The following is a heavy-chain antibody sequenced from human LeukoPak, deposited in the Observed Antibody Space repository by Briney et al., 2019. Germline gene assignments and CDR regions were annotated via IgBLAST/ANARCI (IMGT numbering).Heavy chain of an antibody. J-gene: IGHJ4*02. D-gene: IGHD1-26*01. V-gene: IGHV3-23*01. CDR2: ISGSGGST. CDR1: GFTFSSYA. CDR3: HLVGATYYFDY. Sequence: GGSLRLSCAASGFTFSSYAMSWVRQAPGKGLEWVSAISGSGGSTYYADSVKGRFTISRDNSKNTLYLQMNSLRAGDTAVYYCHLVGATYYFDYWGQGTLVTVSS.